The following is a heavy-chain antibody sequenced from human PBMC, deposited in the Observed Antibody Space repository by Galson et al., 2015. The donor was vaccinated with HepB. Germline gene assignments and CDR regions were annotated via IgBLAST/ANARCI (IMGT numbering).Heavy chain of an antibody. CDR3: ARDREMSTRWPDYYLHSGMDV. J-gene: IGHJ6*02. CDR2: TSYDERSK. V-gene: IGHV3-30*01. D-gene: IGHD5-24*01. CDR1: GFTFSTYT. Sequence: SLRLSCAASGFTFSTYTMHWVRQAPGKGLEWASLTSYDERSKNYADSVKGRFTISRDNSKNTLYLQMNSLRPEDTAVYYCARDREMSTRWPDYYLHSGMDVWGQGTTVTVSS.